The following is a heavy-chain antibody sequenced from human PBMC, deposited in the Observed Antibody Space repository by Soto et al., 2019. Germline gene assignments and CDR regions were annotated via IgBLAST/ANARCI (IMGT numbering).Heavy chain of an antibody. J-gene: IGHJ4*03. CDR1: SSGSY. D-gene: IGHD6-19*01. CDR3: ARVHVMVVAGSTFDY. CDR2: IYHGGTT. Sequence: SSGSYWGWIRQPPGEGPEWIASIYHGGTTFYNPSLKSRISISVDTSKNQFSLRLTSVTAADTATYYCARVHVMVVAGSTFDYWGPGTLVTVSS. V-gene: IGHV4-38-2*01.